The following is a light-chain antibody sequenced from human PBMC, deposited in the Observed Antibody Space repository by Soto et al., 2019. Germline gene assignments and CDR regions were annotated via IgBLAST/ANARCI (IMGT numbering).Light chain of an antibody. CDR2: EVS. J-gene: IGLJ1*01. CDR3: SSYGGSNNYV. CDR1: SSDVGGYNY. V-gene: IGLV2-8*01. Sequence: QSVLTQPPSASGSPGQSVTISCTGTSSDVGGYNYVSWYQQHPDKAPKLMIYEVSKRPSGVPDRFSGSKSGNTASLTVSGLQAEDEADYYCSSYGGSNNYVFGTGTQLTVL.